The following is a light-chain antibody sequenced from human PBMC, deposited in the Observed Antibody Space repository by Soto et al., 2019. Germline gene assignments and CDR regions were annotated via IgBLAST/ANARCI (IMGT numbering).Light chain of an antibody. CDR2: GAS. J-gene: IGKJ4*01. CDR1: QTVSRYY. V-gene: IGKV3D-7*01. Sequence: VLTQSPATLSLSPGGRAILSCRASQTVSRYYLSWYQKKPGQPPRLLIYGASTRATGVPDRFIGSGSGADFTLTISSLQAEDFAVYYCQQALTFGGRTTLE. CDR3: QQALT.